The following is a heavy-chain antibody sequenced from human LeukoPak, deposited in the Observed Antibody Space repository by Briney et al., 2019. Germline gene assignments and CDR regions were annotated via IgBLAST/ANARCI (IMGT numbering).Heavy chain of an antibody. Sequence: SETLSLTCTVSGGSISPYDWSWIRQTAGKGLEWIGRIYTSGSTNYNPSLKSRVTMSVDTSKNQFSLKLSSVTAADTAVYYCARESYDSPIDYWGQGALVTVSS. V-gene: IGHV4-4*07. CDR2: IYTSGST. D-gene: IGHD3-22*01. CDR1: GGSISPYD. CDR3: ARESYDSPIDY. J-gene: IGHJ4*02.